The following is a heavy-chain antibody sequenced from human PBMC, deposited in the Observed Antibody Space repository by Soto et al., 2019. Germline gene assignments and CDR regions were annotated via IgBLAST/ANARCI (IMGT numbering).Heavy chain of an antibody. D-gene: IGHD2-2*01. V-gene: IGHV3-11*03. CDR2: MCLRIYDT. CDR3: ARRNAKYQLLGAWFDP. Sequence: GSPRLSCAASGFIVNDHCMTWIRQAPGKGLEWVSQMCLRIYDTKYADSVRGRFTISRDNAKNSLYLQMNSLRAEDTALYYCARRNAKYQLLGAWFDPWGQGTLVTVSS. J-gene: IGHJ5*02. CDR1: GFIVNDHC.